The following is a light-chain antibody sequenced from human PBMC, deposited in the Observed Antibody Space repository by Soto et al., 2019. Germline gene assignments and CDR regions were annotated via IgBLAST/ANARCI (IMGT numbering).Light chain of an antibody. CDR1: QSVSSNH. CDR3: QHYGIPPLP. V-gene: IGKV3-20*01. J-gene: IGKJ4*01. CDR2: GAS. Sequence: WTQTQGTLSLSQGERATLYCRASQSVSSNHLAWYQQKPGQAPRLLIFGASARPTGIPARISGSGSGTEFTLTISRLEPEDFALYRCQHYGIPPLPVGGGTKVDIK.